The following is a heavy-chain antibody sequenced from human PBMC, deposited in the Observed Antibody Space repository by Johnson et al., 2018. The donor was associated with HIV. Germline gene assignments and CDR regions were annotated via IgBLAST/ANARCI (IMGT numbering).Heavy chain of an antibody. CDR3: ARARGAPWDAFDI. D-gene: IGHD3-10*01. Sequence: EVQVVESGGGLVMPGGSLRLSCAASGFTFNDYYMNWMRQAPGKGLEWVSVIYSGGSTYYADSVKGRFTISRENAKNSLYLQMNSLRAGDTAVYYCARARGAPWDAFDIWGQGTMVTVSS. V-gene: IGHV3-66*01. J-gene: IGHJ3*02. CDR2: IYSGGST. CDR1: GFTFNDYY.